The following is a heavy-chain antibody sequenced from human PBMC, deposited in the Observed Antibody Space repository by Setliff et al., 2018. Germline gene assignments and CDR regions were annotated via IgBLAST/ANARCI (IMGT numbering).Heavy chain of an antibody. CDR3: ARDPKTFPHYYYYYGMDV. CDR2: IIPSGGST. D-gene: IGHD2-21*01. V-gene: IGHV1-46*01. J-gene: IGHJ6*02. Sequence: ASVKVSCKASGGTFSSYAISWVRQAPGQGLEWMGGIIPSGGSTSYAQKFQGRVTMTRDTSTSTVYMELSSLRSEDTAVYYCARDPKTFPHYYYYYGMDVWGQGTTVTVSS. CDR1: GGTFSSYA.